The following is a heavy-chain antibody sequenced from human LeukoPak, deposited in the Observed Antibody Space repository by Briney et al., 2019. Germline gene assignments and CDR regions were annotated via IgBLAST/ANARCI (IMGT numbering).Heavy chain of an antibody. Sequence: SESLSLTCTVSGGSISSYYWSWIRQPPGKGLEWIGYIFYTGSTNYNPSLKSRVAISVLTSKNRFSLKLSSVTAADTAVYYCAPLTGGDDAFDIWGQGTMVTVSS. CDR1: GGSISSYY. D-gene: IGHD4-23*01. CDR2: IFYTGST. CDR3: APLTGGDDAFDI. J-gene: IGHJ3*02. V-gene: IGHV4-59*01.